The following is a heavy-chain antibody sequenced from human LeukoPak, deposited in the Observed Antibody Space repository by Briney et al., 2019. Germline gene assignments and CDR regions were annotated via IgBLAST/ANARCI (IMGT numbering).Heavy chain of an antibody. J-gene: IGHJ4*02. D-gene: IGHD6-13*01. CDR3: AKDRSSSWTFDY. V-gene: IGHV3-30*18. Sequence: GGSLRLSCAASGSTFSSCGMHWVRQAPGKGLEWVAVISYDGSKKYYADSVKGRFTISRDNSKNTLYLQMNSLRAEDTAVYYCAKDRSSSWTFDYWGQGTLVTVSS. CDR1: GSTFSSCG. CDR2: ISYDGSKK.